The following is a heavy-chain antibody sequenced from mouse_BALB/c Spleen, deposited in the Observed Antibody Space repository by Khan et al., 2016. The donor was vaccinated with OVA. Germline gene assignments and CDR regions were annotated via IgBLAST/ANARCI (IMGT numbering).Heavy chain of an antibody. J-gene: IGHJ3*01. CDR2: ISSAGDYT. D-gene: IGHD4-1*01. V-gene: IGHV5-6*01. CDR3: ARHLTGAFAY. CDR1: GFTFSTYS. Sequence: EVQLQESGGDLVRPGGSLKLSCSASGFTFSTYSMSWVRQTPDKRLEWVATISSAGDYTFFPDSVKGRFTISRDNARNTLYLQMSSLRSEDTAMYYCARHLTGAFAYWGQGTLVTVSA.